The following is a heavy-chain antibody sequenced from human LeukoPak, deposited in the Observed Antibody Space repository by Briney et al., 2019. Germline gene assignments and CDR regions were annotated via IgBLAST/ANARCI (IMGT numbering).Heavy chain of an antibody. V-gene: IGHV4-34*01. J-gene: IGHJ4*02. Sequence: PSETLSLTCAVYGGSFSGYYWSWIRQPPGKGLEWIGEINHSGSTNYNPSLKSRVTISVHTSKNQFSLKLSSVPAADTAVYYCARVSAYFPSTQPPYWGQGTLVTVSS. CDR3: ARVSAYFPSTQPPY. CDR1: GGSFSGYY. CDR2: INHSGST. D-gene: IGHD2/OR15-2a*01.